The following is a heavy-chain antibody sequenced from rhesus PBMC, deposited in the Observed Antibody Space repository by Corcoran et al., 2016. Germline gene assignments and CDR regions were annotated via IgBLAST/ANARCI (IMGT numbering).Heavy chain of an antibody. D-gene: IGHD4-23*01. V-gene: IGHV5-20*01. J-gene: IGHJ2*01. CDR1: GYSFTSYW. CDR3: ATTLTVTTSWYFDL. CDR2: LDPSDSDT. Sequence: EVQLVQSGAEVKRPGESLKISCKTSGYSFTSYWISWVRQMPGKGLEWMGALDPSDSDTRYNPSSQGQVTISADKSISTADLQWSRLKASDTATYYCATTLTVTTSWYFDLWGPGTPITISS.